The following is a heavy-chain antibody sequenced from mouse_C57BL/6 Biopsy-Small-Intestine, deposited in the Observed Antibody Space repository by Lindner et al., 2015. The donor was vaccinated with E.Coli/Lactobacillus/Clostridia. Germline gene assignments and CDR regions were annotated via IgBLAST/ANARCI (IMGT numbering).Heavy chain of an antibody. J-gene: IGHJ1*01. CDR2: INTNTGNP. Sequence: VKVSCKASGYTFTSFGMNWVRQAPGQGLEWMGWINTNTGNPTYAQGFTGRSVFSLDTSVSTAYLQFSSLKAEDTAVYYCARDLESIVVEAAIAGSLYGMNVWGQGTTVTVSS. V-gene: IGHV9-3*02. CDR3: ARDLESIVVEAAIAGSLYGMNV. CDR1: GYTFTSFG. D-gene: IGHD1-1*01.